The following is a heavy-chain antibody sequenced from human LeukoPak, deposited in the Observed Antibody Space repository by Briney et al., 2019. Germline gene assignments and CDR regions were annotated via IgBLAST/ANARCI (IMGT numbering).Heavy chain of an antibody. CDR3: AKDGAPYCSGATCYSAGDY. CDR2: SSRGSYE. V-gene: IGHV3-21*01. Sequence: PGASLRLSCAASGFTFSSYSMNWVRQAPGKGLEWVSSSSRGSYEYYADSVKGGFTISKDNTKNSLFLQINSLIAVDTEVFYWAKDGAPYCSGATCYSAGDYWGEGALVTVSS. D-gene: IGHD2-15*01. CDR1: GFTFSSYS. J-gene: IGHJ4*02.